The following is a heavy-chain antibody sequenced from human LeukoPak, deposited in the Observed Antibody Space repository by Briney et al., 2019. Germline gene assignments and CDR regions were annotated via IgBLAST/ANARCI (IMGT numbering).Heavy chain of an antibody. CDR1: GGSISSYY. CDR2: IYYSGST. V-gene: IGHV4-59*12. D-gene: IGHD3-3*01. J-gene: IGHJ5*02. CDR3: QSGFSFDP. Sequence: PSETLSLTCTVSGGSISSYYWSWIRQPPGKGLERIGYIYYSGSTNYNPSLKSRVTISADTSKNQFSLKLNSVTAADTAVKNGQSGFSFDPWGQGTLVTVSS.